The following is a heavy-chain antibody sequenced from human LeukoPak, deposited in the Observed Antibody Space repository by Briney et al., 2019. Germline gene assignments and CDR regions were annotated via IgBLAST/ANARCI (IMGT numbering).Heavy chain of an antibody. V-gene: IGHV3-21*01. CDR1: GFSFDYHI. CDR3: ARGGGLTVCAHSFYYMDV. Sequence: KTGGSLRVSCAASGFSFDYHIMNWVRQAPGKGLEWVSSISSGSTYTYYADSVKGRFTICRDNAKNSLYLDMDSLRAEDTAVYYCARGGGLTVCAHSFYYMDVGREGTTVTVSS. J-gene: IGHJ6*03. CDR2: ISSGSTYT. D-gene: IGHD6-19*01.